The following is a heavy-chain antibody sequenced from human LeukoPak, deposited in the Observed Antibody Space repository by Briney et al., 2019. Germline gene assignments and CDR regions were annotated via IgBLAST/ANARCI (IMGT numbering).Heavy chain of an antibody. CDR2: INPNSGGT. D-gene: IGHD6-19*01. CDR3: ARDLTAGSGWYPLGNYYMDV. CDR1: GYTFTGYY. Sequence: ASVKVSCKASGYTFTGYYMHWVRQAPGQGLEWMGRINPNSGGTNYAQKFQGRVTMTRDTSISTAYMELSRLRSDDTAVYYCARDLTAGSGWYPLGNYYMDVWGKGTTVTVSS. V-gene: IGHV1-2*06. J-gene: IGHJ6*03.